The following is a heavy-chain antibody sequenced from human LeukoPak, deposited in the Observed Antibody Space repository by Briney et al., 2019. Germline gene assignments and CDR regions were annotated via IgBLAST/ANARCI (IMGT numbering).Heavy chain of an antibody. Sequence: SETLSLTCTVSGGSISGYFWSWIRQPPGKGLEWIGYIYYSGSTNYNPSLKSRVTISVDTPKNQFSLKLSSVTAADTAVYYCARNSRDGDNWEYHYFDYWGQETLVTVSS. V-gene: IGHV4-59*08. CDR3: ARNSRDGDNWEYHYFDY. CDR1: GGSISGYF. D-gene: IGHD5-24*01. J-gene: IGHJ4*02. CDR2: IYYSGST.